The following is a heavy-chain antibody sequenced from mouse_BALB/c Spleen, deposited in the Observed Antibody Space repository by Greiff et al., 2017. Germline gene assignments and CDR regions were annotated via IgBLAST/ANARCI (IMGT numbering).Heavy chain of an antibody. D-gene: IGHD2-4*01. CDR1: GFTFSSYT. CDR2: ISSGGSYT. V-gene: IGHV5-6-4*01. CDR3: TREGITTGAMDY. J-gene: IGHJ4*01. Sequence: EVQRVESGGGLVKPGGSLKLSCAASGFTFSSYTMSWVRQTPEKRLEWVATISSGGSYTYYPDSVKGRFTISRDNAKNTLYLQMSSLKSEDTAMYYCTREGITTGAMDYWGQGTSVTVSS.